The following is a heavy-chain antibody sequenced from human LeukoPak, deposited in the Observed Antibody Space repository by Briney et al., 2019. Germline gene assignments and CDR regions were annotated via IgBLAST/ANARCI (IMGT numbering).Heavy chain of an antibody. J-gene: IGHJ6*02. V-gene: IGHV1-18*01. Sequence: GASVKVSCKASGYTFTSYGISWVRQAPGQGLEWMGWISAYNGNTNYAQRLQGRVTTTTDTSTSTAYMELRSLRSDDTAVYYCARDPARYDILTGTAYYYYGMDVWGQGTTVTVSS. CDR2: ISAYNGNT. CDR3: ARDPARYDILTGTAYYYYGMDV. D-gene: IGHD3-9*01. CDR1: GYTFTSYG.